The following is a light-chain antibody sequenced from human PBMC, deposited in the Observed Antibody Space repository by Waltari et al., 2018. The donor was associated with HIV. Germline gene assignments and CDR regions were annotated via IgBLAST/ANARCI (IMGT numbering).Light chain of an antibody. CDR3: FSYAGSYKWV. J-gene: IGLJ2*01. CDR1: RSAVVSYNY. CDR2: DVS. Sequence: QSALTQPRSVSGSPGQSVTISCTGTRSAVVSYNYVSWYPQHPGKAPKVMIYDVSKLPSGVPDRFSGSKSGNTASLTISGLQAEDEANYYCFSYAGSYKWVFGGGTKLTVL. V-gene: IGLV2-11*01.